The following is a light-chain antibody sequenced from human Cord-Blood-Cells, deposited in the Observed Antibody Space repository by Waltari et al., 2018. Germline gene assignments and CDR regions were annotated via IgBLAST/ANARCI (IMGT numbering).Light chain of an antibody. CDR2: AAS. V-gene: IGKV1-39*01. CDR3: QQSYSTLMYT. CDR1: QSISSY. Sequence: IQMTQSPSSLSASVGDRDTITCQASQSISSYLNWYQQKPGKTPKLLIYAASSLQSRVPSRFSGSGSGTEFTLTIRSLQPEDCATYYCQQSYSTLMYTCGQGTKLEIK. J-gene: IGKJ2*01.